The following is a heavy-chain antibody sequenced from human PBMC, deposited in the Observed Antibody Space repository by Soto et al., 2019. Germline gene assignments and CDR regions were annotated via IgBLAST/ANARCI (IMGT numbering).Heavy chain of an antibody. D-gene: IGHD3-10*01. V-gene: IGHV3-33*01. CDR1: GFTFSSYG. J-gene: IGHJ6*02. Sequence: QVQLVESGGGVVQPGRSLRLSCAASGFTFSSYGMHWVRQAPGKGLEWVAVIWYDGSNKYYADSVKGRFTISRDNSKNTLYLQMNSLRAEDTAVYYCASNPPTEGIYYYGMVVWGQGTTVTVSS. CDR3: ASNPPTEGIYYYGMVV. CDR2: IWYDGSNK.